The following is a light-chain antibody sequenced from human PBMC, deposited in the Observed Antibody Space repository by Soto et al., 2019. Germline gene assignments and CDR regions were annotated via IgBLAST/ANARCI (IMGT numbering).Light chain of an antibody. V-gene: IGLV2-14*01. J-gene: IGLJ1*01. CDR3: SSYTSSSTLV. CDR1: SSDVGGYNY. Sequence: QSVLTQPASLSGSPGQSITISCTGTSSDVGGYNYVSWYQQHPGKAPKLMIYDVSNRPSGVSNRFSGSKSGNTASLTISVLQFEDEADYYCSSYTSSSTLVFGTGTKVTVL. CDR2: DVS.